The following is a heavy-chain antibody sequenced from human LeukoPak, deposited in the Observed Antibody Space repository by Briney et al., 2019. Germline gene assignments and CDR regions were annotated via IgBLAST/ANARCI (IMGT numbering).Heavy chain of an antibody. CDR1: GFTFNTYS. J-gene: IGHJ4*02. Sequence: PGGSLRLSCAASGFTFNTYSMTWVRQAPGKGLEWVGRIRAQTDGGTTDYAAPVKGRFIISRDDSKNTLYLQMNSLQSEDTAVYYCALPAGGHFDSWGQGTLVTVSS. CDR2: IRAQTDGGTT. CDR3: ALPAGGHFDS. V-gene: IGHV3-15*01.